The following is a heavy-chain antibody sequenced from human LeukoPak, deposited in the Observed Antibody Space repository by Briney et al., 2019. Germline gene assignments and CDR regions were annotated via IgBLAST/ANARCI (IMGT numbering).Heavy chain of an antibody. CDR1: GYTFTGYY. Sequence: GASVKVSCKASGYTFTGYYMHWVRQAPGQGLEWMGWINPNSGGTNYAQKFQGRVTMTRDTSISTAYMELSRLRSDDTAVYYCARDPDMSSYGLVSWVDPWGQGTLVTVSS. D-gene: IGHD5-18*01. CDR3: ARDPDMSSYGLVSWVDP. CDR2: INPNSGGT. V-gene: IGHV1-2*02. J-gene: IGHJ5*02.